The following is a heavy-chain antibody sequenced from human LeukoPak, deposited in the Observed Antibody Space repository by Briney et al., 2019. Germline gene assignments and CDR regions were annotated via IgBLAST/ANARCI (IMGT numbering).Heavy chain of an antibody. D-gene: IGHD6-13*01. Sequence: PGGSLRLSCAASGFTFSSYAMHWVRQAPGKGLEWVAVIWYDGSNKYYADSVKGRFTISRDNSKNTLYLQMNSLRAEDTAVYYCARGESSSWYLKPYYGMDVWGKGTTVTVSS. CDR1: GFTFSSYA. CDR2: IWYDGSNK. CDR3: ARGESSSWYLKPYYGMDV. J-gene: IGHJ6*04. V-gene: IGHV3-33*08.